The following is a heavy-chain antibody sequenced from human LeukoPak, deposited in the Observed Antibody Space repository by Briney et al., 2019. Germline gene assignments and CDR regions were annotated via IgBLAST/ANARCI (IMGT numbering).Heavy chain of an antibody. CDR1: GFTFSSYA. CDR3: AKASWGSSPDAVL. D-gene: IGHD3-10*01. Sequence: PGGSLRLSCAASGFTFSSYAMSWVRQAPARGLEWVSSLRGDGETFYADSGKGRFTLSRDESRNTVYLQMNNLRVEDTAIFYCAKASWGSSPDAVLWGQGTLVTVSS. CDR2: LRGDGET. J-gene: IGHJ4*02. V-gene: IGHV3-23*01.